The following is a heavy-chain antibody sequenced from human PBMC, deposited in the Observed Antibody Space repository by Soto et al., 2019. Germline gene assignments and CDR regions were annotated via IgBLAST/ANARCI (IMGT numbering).Heavy chain of an antibody. D-gene: IGHD3-3*01. CDR1: GFTFSSNS. Sequence: GGSLRLSCAASGFTFSSNSMNWVRQAPGKGLEWISYISSSSTIYADSVKGRFTISRDNAKNSLYLQMNSLRDEDTAVYYCARVIWSGHLTSDLWGQGTQVTAPQ. CDR3: ARVIWSGHLTSDL. CDR2: ISSSSTI. J-gene: IGHJ5*02. V-gene: IGHV3-48*04.